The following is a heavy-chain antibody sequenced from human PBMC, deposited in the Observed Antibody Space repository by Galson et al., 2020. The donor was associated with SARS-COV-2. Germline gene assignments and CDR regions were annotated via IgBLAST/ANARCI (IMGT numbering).Heavy chain of an antibody. CDR2: ISGSGGNT. CDR3: AKVYDVTVVVAAAFDY. D-gene: IGHD2-15*01. CDR1: GFTFSSYG. J-gene: IGHJ4*02. V-gene: IGHV3-23*01. Sequence: GGSLRLSCAASGFTFSSYGMNWVRQAPGKGLEWVAAISGSGGNTYYADSVKGRFTISRDNPKNTLYLQMNSLRAEDTALYYCAKVYDVTVVVAAAFDYWGQGTLLTVSS.